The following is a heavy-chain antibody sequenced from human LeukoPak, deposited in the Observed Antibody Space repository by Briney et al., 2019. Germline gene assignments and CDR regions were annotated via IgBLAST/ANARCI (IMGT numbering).Heavy chain of an antibody. CDR3: AREQGHMATIENGIDY. V-gene: IGHV1-46*01. J-gene: IGHJ4*02. Sequence: GASVKVSCKASGYTFTSYYMHWVRQAPGQGLEWMGIINPSGGSTSYAQKFQGRVTMTRDTSTSTVYMELSSLRSEDTAVYSCAREQGHMATIENGIDYRGQGTLVTVSS. CDR1: GYTFTSYY. CDR2: INPSGGST. D-gene: IGHD5-24*01.